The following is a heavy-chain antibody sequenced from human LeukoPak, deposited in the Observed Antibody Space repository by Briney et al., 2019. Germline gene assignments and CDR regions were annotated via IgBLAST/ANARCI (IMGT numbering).Heavy chain of an antibody. J-gene: IGHJ4*02. D-gene: IGHD6-13*01. CDR2: ISSNGNNE. V-gene: IGHV3-30*19. CDR1: GFIFTSYG. Sequence: GGSLRLSCVASGFIFTSYGMHWVRQAPGKGLQWVALISSNGNNERYADSVKGRFSISRDNSKNTMYLRMNSLRAEDTAIYYCTRIKYSTSWSGDYWGQGALVTVSS. CDR3: TRIKYSTSWSGDY.